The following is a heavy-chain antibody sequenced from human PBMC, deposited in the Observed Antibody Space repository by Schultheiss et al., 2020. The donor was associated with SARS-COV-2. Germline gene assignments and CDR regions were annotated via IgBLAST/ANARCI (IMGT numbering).Heavy chain of an antibody. V-gene: IGHV4-59*12. J-gene: IGHJ6*02. CDR1: GGSISSYY. CDR3: ARDRPGSGSYGYGMDV. CDR2: IYYSGST. D-gene: IGHD3-10*01. Sequence: SETLSLTCTVSGGSISSYYWSWIRQPPGKGLEWIGYIYYSGSTNYNPSLKSRVTISVDTSKNQFSLKLSSVTAADTAVYYCARDRPGSGSYGYGMDVWGQGTTVTVSS.